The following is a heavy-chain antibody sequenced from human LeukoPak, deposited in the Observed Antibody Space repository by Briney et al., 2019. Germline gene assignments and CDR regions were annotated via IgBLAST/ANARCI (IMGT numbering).Heavy chain of an antibody. CDR2: MFYSGTT. J-gene: IGHJ4*02. V-gene: IGHV4-59*01. CDR3: ARDLLSSGDY. CDR1: GGSIRSSY. Sequence: KASETLSLTCTVSGGSIRSSYWSWIRQPPGKGLEWIGCMFYSGTTNYNPSLKSRVTISVDTFKNQFSLELSSVTAADTAVYYCARDLLSSGDYWGQGTLVTVSS.